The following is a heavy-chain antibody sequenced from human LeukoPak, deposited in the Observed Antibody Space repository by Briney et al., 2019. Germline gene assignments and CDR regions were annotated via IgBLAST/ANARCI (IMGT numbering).Heavy chain of an antibody. Sequence: SGRSLRLSXAASGFTFDDYAMHWVRQAPGKGLEWVSGISWNSGSICYADSVKGRFTVSRDNAKNSLYLQMNSLRAEDMALYYCAKSDWNYVHEALFDYWGQGTLVTVSS. CDR1: GFTFDDYA. V-gene: IGHV3-9*03. J-gene: IGHJ4*02. D-gene: IGHD1-7*01. CDR2: ISWNSGSI. CDR3: AKSDWNYVHEALFDY.